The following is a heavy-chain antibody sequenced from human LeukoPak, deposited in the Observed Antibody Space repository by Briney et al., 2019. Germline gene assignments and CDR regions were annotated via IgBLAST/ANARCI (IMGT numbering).Heavy chain of an antibody. CDR3: AKDGVVATINWGIYYFDY. J-gene: IGHJ4*02. Sequence: GGSLRLSCAASGFTFTSYAMSWVRQAPGKGLEWVSAITGSGGTTYYADFVKGRFTISRDNSKNTLYLQMNSLRAEDTAVYYCAKDGVVATINWGIYYFDYWGQGTLVTVSS. V-gene: IGHV3-23*01. D-gene: IGHD5-12*01. CDR2: ITGSGGTT. CDR1: GFTFTSYA.